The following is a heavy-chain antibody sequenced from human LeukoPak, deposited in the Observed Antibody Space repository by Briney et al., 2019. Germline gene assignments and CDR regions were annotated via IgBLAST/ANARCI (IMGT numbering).Heavy chain of an antibody. Sequence: SETLSLTCTVSDGSFNFYFWHWIRQPPGKGLDWIGEIDNRGSTQYNPSLRSRVTISVDTSRNQFSLELTSVAAADTAVYFCARDSHSGFQWGQGTLVTVSS. CDR2: IDNRGST. V-gene: IGHV4-34*01. D-gene: IGHD3-10*01. CDR3: ARDSHSGFQ. J-gene: IGHJ4*02. CDR1: DGSFNFYF.